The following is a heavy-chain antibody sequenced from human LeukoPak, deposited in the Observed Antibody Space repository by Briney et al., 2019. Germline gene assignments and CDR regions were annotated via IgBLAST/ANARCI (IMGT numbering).Heavy chain of an antibody. V-gene: IGHV3-23*01. CDR1: GFTFSSYA. Sequence: GGSLRLSCAASGFTFSSYAMNWVRQAPGKGLERVSGTGSTGVSTFYADSVKGRFTVSRDNSKNTLPLQMNSLRAEDTAVYYCAKDPGVVPAHYFDYWGQGTLVTVSS. CDR3: AKDPGVVPAHYFDY. J-gene: IGHJ4*02. CDR2: TGSTGVST. D-gene: IGHD2-2*01.